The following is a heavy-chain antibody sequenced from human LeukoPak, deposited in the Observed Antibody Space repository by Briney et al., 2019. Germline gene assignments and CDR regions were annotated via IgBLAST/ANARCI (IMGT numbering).Heavy chain of an antibody. D-gene: IGHD4-17*01. J-gene: IGHJ4*02. Sequence: GGSLRLSCAASGFTFSSYAMSWVRQAPGKGLEWVSTISGSGGTPNYADSVKGRFTISRDNSKNTLYLQMNSLRAEDTAVYYCAKGPYGPFDYWGQGTLVTASS. CDR3: AKGPYGPFDY. CDR1: GFTFSSYA. CDR2: ISGSGGTP. V-gene: IGHV3-23*01.